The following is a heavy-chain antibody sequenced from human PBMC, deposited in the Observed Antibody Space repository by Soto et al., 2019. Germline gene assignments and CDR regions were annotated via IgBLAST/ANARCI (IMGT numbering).Heavy chain of an antibody. CDR1: GGSISSSSYY. CDR2: IYYSGST. D-gene: IGHD6-19*01. V-gene: IGHV4-39*01. J-gene: IGHJ4*02. CDR3: ARQKATIAVAGTFDY. Sequence: SETLSVTCTVSGGSISSSSYYWGWIRQPPGKGLEWIGSIYYSGSTYYNPSLKSRVTISVDTSKNQFSLKLSSVTAADTAVYYCARQKATIAVAGTFDYWGQGTLVTVSS.